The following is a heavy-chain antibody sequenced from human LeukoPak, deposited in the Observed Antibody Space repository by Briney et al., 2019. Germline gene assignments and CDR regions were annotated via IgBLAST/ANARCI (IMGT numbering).Heavy chain of an antibody. D-gene: IGHD6-19*01. J-gene: IGHJ4*02. CDR2: FDPEDGET. Sequence: ASVKVSCKVSGYTLTELSMHWVRQAPGKGLERMGGFDPEDGETIYAQKFQGRVTMTEDTSTDTAYMELSSLRSEDTAVYYCATVTGYSSGSFDYWGQGTLVTVSS. CDR3: ATVTGYSSGSFDY. V-gene: IGHV1-24*01. CDR1: GYTLTELS.